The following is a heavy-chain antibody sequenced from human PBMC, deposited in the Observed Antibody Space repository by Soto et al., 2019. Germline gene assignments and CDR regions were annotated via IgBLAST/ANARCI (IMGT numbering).Heavy chain of an antibody. D-gene: IGHD2-15*01. CDR3: GRGIYCSGGRCLDY. CDR1: GGSIRRYY. V-gene: IGHV4-59*01. Sequence: PSETLSLTCTVAGGSIRRYYWSWIRQPPGEGLEWIGYIYYSGSTNYNPFLNRRVTISVDTSKNQCSRKMRSVSAADTAVYYCGRGIYCSGGRCLDYWGQGTLVTVSS. CDR2: IYYSGST. J-gene: IGHJ4*02.